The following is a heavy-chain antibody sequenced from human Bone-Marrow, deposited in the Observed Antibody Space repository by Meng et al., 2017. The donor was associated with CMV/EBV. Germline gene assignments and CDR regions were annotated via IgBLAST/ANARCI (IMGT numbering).Heavy chain of an antibody. D-gene: IGHD3-3*01. CDR2: ISAYNGNT. J-gene: IGHJ4*02. CDR3: ARAGITIFGVVITNTGLDY. Sequence: ASVKVSCKASGNTFTTHYVHWVRQAPGQGLEWMGWISAYNGNTNYAQKLQGRVTMTTDTSTSTAYMELRSLRSDDTAVYYCARAGITIFGVVITNTGLDYWGQGTLVTVSS. CDR1: GNTFTTHY. V-gene: IGHV1-18*04.